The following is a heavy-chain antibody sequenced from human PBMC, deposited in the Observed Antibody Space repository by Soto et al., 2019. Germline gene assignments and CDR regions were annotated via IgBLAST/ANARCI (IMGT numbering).Heavy chain of an antibody. CDR2: ISYDGSNK. CDR3: ARAGITAMVDY. Sequence: GGSLRLSCAASGFTFSSYAMHWVRQAPGKGLEWVAVISYDGSNKYYADSVKGRFTISRDNSKNTLYLQMNSLRAEDTAVYYCARAGITAMVDYWGQGTLVTVSS. D-gene: IGHD5-18*01. V-gene: IGHV3-30-3*01. CDR1: GFTFSSYA. J-gene: IGHJ4*02.